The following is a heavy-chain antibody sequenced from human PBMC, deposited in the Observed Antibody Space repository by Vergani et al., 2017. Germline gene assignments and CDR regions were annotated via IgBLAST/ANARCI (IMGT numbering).Heavy chain of an antibody. CDR1: GFTFGDYA. Sequence: EVQLVESGGGLVQPGRSLRLSCTASGFTFGDYAMSWFRQAPGKGLEWVGFIRSKAYGGTTEYAASVKGRFTISRDDSKSIAYLQMNSLRAEDTAVYYCAKDHMTTVSCHWFDPWGQGTLVTVSS. J-gene: IGHJ5*02. D-gene: IGHD4-11*01. CDR2: IRSKAYGGTT. CDR3: AKDHMTTVSCHWFDP. V-gene: IGHV3-49*03.